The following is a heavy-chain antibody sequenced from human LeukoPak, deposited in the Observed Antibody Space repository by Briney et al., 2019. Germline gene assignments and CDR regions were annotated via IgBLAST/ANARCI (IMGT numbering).Heavy chain of an antibody. CDR2: IYYSGST. CDR1: GGSISSGGYY. J-gene: IGHJ4*02. D-gene: IGHD3-16*02. CDR3: ARDRSSGSYRYLDY. Sequence: PSETLSLTCTVSGGSISSGGYYWSWIRQHPGKGLEWIGYIYYSGSTYYNPSLKSRVTISVDTSKNQFSLKLRSVTAADTAVYYCARDRSSGSYRYLDYWGQGTLVTVSS. V-gene: IGHV4-31*03.